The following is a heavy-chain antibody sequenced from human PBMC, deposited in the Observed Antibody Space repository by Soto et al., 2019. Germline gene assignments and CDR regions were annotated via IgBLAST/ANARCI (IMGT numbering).Heavy chain of an antibody. D-gene: IGHD3-22*01. CDR3: ARNRLRYRSSGDQHRGMDV. CDR2: VFHNGDV. J-gene: IGHJ6*02. CDR1: GASVSSDDW. V-gene: IGHV4-4*02. Sequence: QVHLQESGPALVKPSGTLSLTCAVSGASVSSDDWWSWVRQPPGKGLEWIGDVFHNGDVRYNPSLRSRLYISPDTSKNVFSLDVRSVTAADTAIYYCARNRLRYRSSGDQHRGMDVWGRGTTVTVSS.